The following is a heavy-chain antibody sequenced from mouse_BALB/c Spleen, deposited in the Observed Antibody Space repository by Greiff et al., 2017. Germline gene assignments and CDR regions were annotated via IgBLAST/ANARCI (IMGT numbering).Heavy chain of an antibody. CDR3: ARANYYGSGGPSWFAY. J-gene: IGHJ3*01. V-gene: IGHV2-9*02. Sequence: QVQLKQSGPGLVAPSQSLSITCTVSGFSLTSYGVHWVRQPPGKGLEWLGVIWAGGSTNYNSALMSRLSISKDNSKSQVFLKMNSLQTDDTAMYYCARANYYGSGGPSWFAYWGQGTLVTVSA. CDR1: GFSLTSYG. CDR2: IWAGGST. D-gene: IGHD1-1*01.